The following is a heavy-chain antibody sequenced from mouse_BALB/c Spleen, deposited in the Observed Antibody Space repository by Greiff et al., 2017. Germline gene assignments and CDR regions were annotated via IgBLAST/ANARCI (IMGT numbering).Heavy chain of an antibody. CDR3: ARGVITTVVDYYAMDD. J-gene: IGHJ4*01. CDR1: GYSFTGYF. D-gene: IGHD1-1*01. V-gene: IGHV1-20*02. Sequence: EVQLVESGPELVKPGASVKISCKASGYSFTGYFMNWVMQSHGKSLEWIGRINPYNGDTFYNQKFKGKATLTVDKSSSTAHMELRSLASEDSAVYYCARGVITTVVDYYAMDDWGQGTSVTVAS. CDR2: INPYNGDT.